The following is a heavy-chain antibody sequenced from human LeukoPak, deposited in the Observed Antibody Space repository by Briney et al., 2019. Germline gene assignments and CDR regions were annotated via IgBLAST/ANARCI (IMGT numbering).Heavy chain of an antibody. V-gene: IGHV3-7*03. Sequence: PGGSLRLSCAASGFTFTTYWMSWVRQAPGKGLEWVANMKPDGSEIFYVDSVKGRFTISRDNSKNTLYLQMNSLRAEDTAVYYCARERGDYHFDYWGQGTLVTVSS. J-gene: IGHJ4*02. D-gene: IGHD4-17*01. CDR1: GFTFTTYW. CDR3: ARERGDYHFDY. CDR2: MKPDGSEI.